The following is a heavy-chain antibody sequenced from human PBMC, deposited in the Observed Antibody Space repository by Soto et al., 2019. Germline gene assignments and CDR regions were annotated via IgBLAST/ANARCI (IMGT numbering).Heavy chain of an antibody. D-gene: IGHD6-19*01. CDR3: AKSCTGGWYSSCFDY. CDR1: GFTFSSYA. J-gene: IGHJ4*02. Sequence: GGSLRLSCAASGFTFSSYAMSWVRQAPGKGLEWVSAISGSGDSTYYADSVKGRFTISRDNSKNTLYLQMNGLRAEDTAVYYCAKSCTGGWYSSCFDYWGQGTLVTVSS. V-gene: IGHV3-23*01. CDR2: ISGSGDST.